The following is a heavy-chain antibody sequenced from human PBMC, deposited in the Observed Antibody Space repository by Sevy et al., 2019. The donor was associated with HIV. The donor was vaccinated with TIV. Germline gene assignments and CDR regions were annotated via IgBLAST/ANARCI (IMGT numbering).Heavy chain of an antibody. J-gene: IGHJ4*02. CDR3: ATSRSGYFDSSGYYIY. D-gene: IGHD3-22*01. V-gene: IGHV5-51*01. CDR1: GYSFTSHW. Sequence: GESLKISCKGSGYSFTSHWIGWVRHMPGKGLEWMGIIYPDDSDTRYSPSFQGQVTFSAAKSLSTAYLQWSSLKASDTAMYYCATSRSGYFDSSGYYIYWGQGTLVTVSS. CDR2: IYPDDSDT.